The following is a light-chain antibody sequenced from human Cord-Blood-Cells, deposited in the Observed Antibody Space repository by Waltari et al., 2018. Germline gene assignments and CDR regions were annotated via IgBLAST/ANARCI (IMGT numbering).Light chain of an antibody. CDR1: SLRSYY. CDR3: NSRDSSGNHWV. Sequence: SSELTQDPAVSVALGQTVRITCQGDSLRSYYASWYQQKPGQAPLLVIYGKNNRPTGIPYRFSGSSSGNTASLTITGAQAEDEADYYCNSRDSSGNHWVFGGGTKLTVL. V-gene: IGLV3-19*01. J-gene: IGLJ3*02. CDR2: GKN.